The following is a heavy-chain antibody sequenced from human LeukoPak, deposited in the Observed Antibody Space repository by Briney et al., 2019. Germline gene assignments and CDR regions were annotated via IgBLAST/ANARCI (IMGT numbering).Heavy chain of an antibody. J-gene: IGHJ1*01. CDR2: IWYDGSNK. V-gene: IGHV3-33*06. Sequence: PGGSLRLSCAASGFTFSGYGMHWVRQAPGKGLEWVAVIWYDGSNKYYADSVKGRFIISRDNSKNTLYLQMNSLRAEDTAVYYCAKRGSAEYFQHWGQGTLVTVSS. CDR1: GFTFSGYG. D-gene: IGHD3-16*01. CDR3: AKRGSAEYFQH.